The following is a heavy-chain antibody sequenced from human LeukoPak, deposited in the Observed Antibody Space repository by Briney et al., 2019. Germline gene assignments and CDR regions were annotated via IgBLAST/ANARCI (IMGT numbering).Heavy chain of an antibody. Sequence: SETLSLPCTVSGGSITRYYWSWTRQPTGKGLEWIGYIYYSGSTNYNPSLKSRVTISVDTSKNQFSLKLSAVTAADTAVYYCARGGVNYKIAGPWGQGALVTVSS. V-gene: IGHV4-59*01. CDR3: ARGGVNYKIAGP. CDR1: GGSITRYY. J-gene: IGHJ5*02. CDR2: IYYSGST. D-gene: IGHD3-10*01.